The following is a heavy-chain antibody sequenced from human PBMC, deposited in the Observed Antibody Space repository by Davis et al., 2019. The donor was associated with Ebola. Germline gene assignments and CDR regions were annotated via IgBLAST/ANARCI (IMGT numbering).Heavy chain of an antibody. CDR3: ARDGAYSGSYYFDY. Sequence: GESLKISCAASGFTVSSNYMSWVRQAPGKGLEWVSVIYSGGSTYYADSVKGRFTISRDNSKNTLYLQMNSLRAEDTAVYYCARDGAYSGSYYFDYWGQGTLVTVSS. CDR1: GFTVSSNY. V-gene: IGHV3-53*01. J-gene: IGHJ4*02. D-gene: IGHD1-26*01. CDR2: IYSGGST.